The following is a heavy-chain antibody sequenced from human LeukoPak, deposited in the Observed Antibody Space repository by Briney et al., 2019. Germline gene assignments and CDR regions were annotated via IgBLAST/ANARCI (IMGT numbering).Heavy chain of an antibody. D-gene: IGHD3-10*01. CDR2: ISGSGGST. CDR1: GFTFSSYA. V-gene: IGHV3-23*01. Sequence: GGSLRLSCAASGFTFSSYAMSWVRQAPGKGLEWVSAISGSGGSTYYADSVKGRFTISRDNSKNTLYLQMNSLRAEDTAIYYCAKTANYYGSGSPFDYWGQGTLVIVSS. CDR3: AKTANYYGSGSPFDY. J-gene: IGHJ4*02.